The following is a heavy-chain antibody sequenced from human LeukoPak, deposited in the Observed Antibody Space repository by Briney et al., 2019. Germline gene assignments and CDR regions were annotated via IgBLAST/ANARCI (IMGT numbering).Heavy chain of an antibody. CDR2: IYYSGST. CDR1: GGPISSSSYY. CDR3: ASPLLWFGELRQNYYYYMDV. J-gene: IGHJ6*03. V-gene: IGHV4-39*01. D-gene: IGHD3-10*01. Sequence: PSETLSLTCTVSGGPISSSSYYWGWIRQPPGKGLEWIGSIYYSGSTYYNPSLKSRVTISVDTSKNQFSLKLSSVTAADTAVYYCASPLLWFGELRQNYYYYMDVWGKGTTVTVSS.